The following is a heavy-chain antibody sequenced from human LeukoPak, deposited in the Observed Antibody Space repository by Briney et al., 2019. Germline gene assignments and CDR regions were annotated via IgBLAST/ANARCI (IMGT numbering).Heavy chain of an antibody. CDR3: AKDPAGVAAAGIPY. J-gene: IGHJ4*02. CDR1: GFTFSNFV. D-gene: IGHD6-13*01. Sequence: PGGSLRLSCAASGFTFSNFVMSWVRQAPGQGLEWVSAISASGGSTYYGDSVKGRFTISRDNVKNTLYLQMNSLRVEDTAVYHCAKDPAGVAAAGIPYWGQGTLVTVSS. CDR2: ISASGGST. V-gene: IGHV3-23*01.